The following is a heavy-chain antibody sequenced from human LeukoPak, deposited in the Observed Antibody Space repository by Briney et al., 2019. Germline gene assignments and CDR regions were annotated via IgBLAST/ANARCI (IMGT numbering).Heavy chain of an antibody. D-gene: IGHD1-26*01. CDR1: GFSFSMYS. CDR3: AKALGEVGATTEDY. CDR2: ISDNGAVT. J-gene: IGHJ4*02. Sequence: PGGSLRLSCAASGFSFSMYSMSWIRQAPGKGLEWVSVISDNGAVTFYGDSVKGRFAISRDNSKNTLYLQMNSLRAEDTAVYYCAKALGEVGATTEDYWGQGTLVTVSS. V-gene: IGHV3-23*01.